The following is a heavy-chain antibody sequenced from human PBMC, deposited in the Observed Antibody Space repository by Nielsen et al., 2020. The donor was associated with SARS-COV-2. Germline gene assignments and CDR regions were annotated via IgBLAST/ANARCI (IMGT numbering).Heavy chain of an antibody. D-gene: IGHD3-16*02. V-gene: IGHV4-39*07. CDR1: GGSISSSSYY. CDR2: IYYSGST. Sequence: SETLSLTCTVSGGSISSSSYYWGWIRQPPGKGLEWIGSIYYSGSTNYNPSLKSRVTISVDTSKNQFSLKLSSVTAADTAVYYCARGRRDYVWGSYRPGGYYGMDVWGQGTTVTVSS. CDR3: ARGRRDYVWGSYRPGGYYGMDV. J-gene: IGHJ6*02.